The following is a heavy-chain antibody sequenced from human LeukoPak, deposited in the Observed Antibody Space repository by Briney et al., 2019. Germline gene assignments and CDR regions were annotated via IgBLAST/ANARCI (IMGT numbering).Heavy chain of an antibody. J-gene: IGHJ3*02. CDR2: IYYSGST. Sequence: PSETLSLTCTVSGGSISSSSYYWGWIRQPPGKGLEWIGSIYYSGSTYYNPSLKSRVTISVDTSKNQFSLKLSSVTAADTAVYYCARFPRSGNKAFDIWGQGTMVTVSS. D-gene: IGHD1-26*01. V-gene: IGHV4-39*07. CDR1: GGSISSSSYY. CDR3: ARFPRSGNKAFDI.